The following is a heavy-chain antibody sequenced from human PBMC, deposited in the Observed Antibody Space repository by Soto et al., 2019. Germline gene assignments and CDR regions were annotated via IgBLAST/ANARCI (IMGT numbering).Heavy chain of an antibody. J-gene: IGHJ6*02. CDR3: AVIHWSYSTNYRYYVIDV. CDR1: GGTFSTSA. D-gene: IGHD3-10*01. CDR2: IIPILDTP. Sequence: QVRLVQSGAVMKMPGSSVKVSCKASGGTFSTSAFSWVRQAPGQGLEWMGGIIPILDTPDYAQKFQGRLTVTADESTTRVYMELSSLRSEGSALYYCAVIHWSYSTNYRYYVIDVWGRGTTVTVS. V-gene: IGHV1-69*01.